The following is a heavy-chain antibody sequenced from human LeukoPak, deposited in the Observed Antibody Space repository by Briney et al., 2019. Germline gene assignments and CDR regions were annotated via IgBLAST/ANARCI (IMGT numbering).Heavy chain of an antibody. CDR1: GGTFSSYA. D-gene: IGHD3-22*01. Sequence: SVKVSCEASGGTFSSYAISWVRQAPRQGLEWMGRIIPIFGTANYAQKFQGRVTITTDESTSTAYMELSSLRSEDTAVYYCASLKNYYDSSGYPEYHYYMDVWGKGTTVTVSS. V-gene: IGHV1-69*05. CDR3: ASLKNYYDSSGYPEYHYYMDV. CDR2: IIPIFGTA. J-gene: IGHJ6*03.